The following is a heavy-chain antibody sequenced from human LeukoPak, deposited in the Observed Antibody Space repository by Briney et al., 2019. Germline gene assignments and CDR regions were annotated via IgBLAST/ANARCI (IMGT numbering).Heavy chain of an antibody. Sequence: SETLSLTCTVSGGSITSYHYSWIRQPPGKGLEWIGYIYYSGSTNYNPSLKSRVTISVDASKNQFSLKLSSVTAADTAVYYCARGGSGTYYHYWGQGTLVTVSS. D-gene: IGHD1-26*01. CDR3: ARGGSGTYYHY. CDR2: IYYSGST. CDR1: GGSITSYH. V-gene: IGHV4-59*01. J-gene: IGHJ4*02.